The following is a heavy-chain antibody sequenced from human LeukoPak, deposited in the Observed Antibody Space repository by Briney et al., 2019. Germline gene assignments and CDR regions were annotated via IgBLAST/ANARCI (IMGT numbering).Heavy chain of an antibody. Sequence: GGSLRLSCAASGFTFSGHYMDWVRQAPGKGLEWVGRTRKKANSYTTEYAASVKGRFTISRDDSKNSLYLQMNSLKTEDTAVYYCARITSESYFDYWGQGTLVTVSS. D-gene: IGHD3-3*01. J-gene: IGHJ4*02. CDR1: GFTFSGHY. CDR3: ARITSESYFDY. V-gene: IGHV3-72*01. CDR2: TRKKANSYTT.